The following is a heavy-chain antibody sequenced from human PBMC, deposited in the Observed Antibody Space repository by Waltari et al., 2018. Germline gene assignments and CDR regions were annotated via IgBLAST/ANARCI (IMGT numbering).Heavy chain of an antibody. CDR1: GFTFSSYG. J-gene: IGHJ3*02. CDR2: IHYDANNK. D-gene: IGHD6-19*01. Sequence: QVQLVESGGGVVQPGVSLRLSCVASGFTFSSYGMHWVRQAPGKGLEWVAFIHYDANNKYYADSVKGRFTISRDTSNLYLQMSSLRAEDTAVYFCAKEVPGAGAFDIWGQGTRVTVSS. V-gene: IGHV3-30*02. CDR3: AKEVPGAGAFDI.